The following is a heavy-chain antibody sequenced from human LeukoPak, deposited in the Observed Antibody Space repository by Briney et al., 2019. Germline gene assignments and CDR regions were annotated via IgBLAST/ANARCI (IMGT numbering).Heavy chain of an antibody. V-gene: IGHV1-8*01. Sequence: GASVKVSCKASGHTFTSYDINWVRQATGQGLEWMGWMNPNSGNTGYAQKFQGRVTMTRNTSISTAYMELSSLRSEDTAVYYCARGRALLWFGESPPYNWFDPWGQGTLVIVSS. J-gene: IGHJ5*02. CDR2: MNPNSGNT. CDR3: ARGRALLWFGESPPYNWFDP. D-gene: IGHD3-10*01. CDR1: GHTFTSYD.